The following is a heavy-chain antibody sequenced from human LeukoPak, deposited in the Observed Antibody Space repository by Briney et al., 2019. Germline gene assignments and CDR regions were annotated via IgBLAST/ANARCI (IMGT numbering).Heavy chain of an antibody. Sequence: GGSLRLSCAASGFTFGNYGMSWVRQAPGKGLEWVSGINWNGGSTGYADSVEGRFTISRDNAKNSLYLQMNSLRAEDTAVYYCARNFGWFDPWGQGTLVTVSS. CDR2: INWNGGST. J-gene: IGHJ5*02. D-gene: IGHD3-10*01. CDR3: ARNFGWFDP. CDR1: GFTFGNYG. V-gene: IGHV3-20*04.